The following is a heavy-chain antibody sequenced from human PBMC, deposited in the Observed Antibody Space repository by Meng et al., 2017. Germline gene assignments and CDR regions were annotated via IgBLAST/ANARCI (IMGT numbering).Heavy chain of an antibody. J-gene: IGHJ4*02. V-gene: IGHV1-69*05. D-gene: IGHD5-12*01. Sequence: QAQCVELGGGVKKPVSSVKVPCKASGGTLSSYAISWVRQAPGQGLEWMGGIIPIFGTANYAQKFQGRVTITTDESTSTAYMELSSLRSEDTAVYYCARISGYDYLSWGQGTLVTVSS. CDR1: GGTLSSYA. CDR2: IIPIFGTA. CDR3: ARISGYDYLS.